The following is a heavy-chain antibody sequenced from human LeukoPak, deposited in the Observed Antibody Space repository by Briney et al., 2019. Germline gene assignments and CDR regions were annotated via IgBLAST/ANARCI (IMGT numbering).Heavy chain of an antibody. CDR1: GGSISSSSYY. Sequence: KASETLSLTCTVSGGSISSSSYYWGWIRQPPGKGLEWIGSIYYTGSTYYSPSLKSRVTISVDTSKNQFSLKLSSVTAADTAVYYCARRALNFSYFDYWGQGTLVTVSS. V-gene: IGHV4-39*01. CDR2: IYYTGST. CDR3: ARRALNFSYFDY. J-gene: IGHJ4*02.